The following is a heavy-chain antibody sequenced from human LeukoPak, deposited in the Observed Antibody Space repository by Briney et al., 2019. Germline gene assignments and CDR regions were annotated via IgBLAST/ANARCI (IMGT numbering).Heavy chain of an antibody. CDR2: INHSGST. D-gene: IGHD3-16*01. CDR3: ARGLMITFGGVTQPVDY. V-gene: IGHV4-34*01. J-gene: IGHJ4*02. CDR1: GGSFSGYY. Sequence: PPETLSLTCAVYGGSFSGYYWSWIRQPPGKGLEWIGEINHSGSTNYNPSLKSQVTISVDTSRNQFSLKLSSVTAADTAVYYCARGLMITFGGVTQPVDYWGQGTLVTVSS.